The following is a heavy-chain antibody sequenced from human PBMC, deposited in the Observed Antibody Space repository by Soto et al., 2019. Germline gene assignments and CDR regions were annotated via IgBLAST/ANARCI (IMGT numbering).Heavy chain of an antibody. J-gene: IGHJ6*02. Sequence: GGSLRLSCAASGFTFSSYGMHWVRQAPGKGLEWVAVISYDGSNKYYADSVKGRFTISRDNSKNTLYLQMNSLRAEDTAVYYCAKDILGPRAGAEKYGMDVWGQGTTVTVSS. CDR2: ISYDGSNK. CDR1: GFTFSSYG. V-gene: IGHV3-30*18. CDR3: AKDILGPRAGAEKYGMDV. D-gene: IGHD3-3*02.